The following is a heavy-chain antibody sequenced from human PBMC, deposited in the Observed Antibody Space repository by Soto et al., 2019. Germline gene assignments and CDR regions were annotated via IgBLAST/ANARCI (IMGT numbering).Heavy chain of an antibody. CDR1: GYTLTELS. V-gene: IGHV1-24*01. Sequence: ASVKVSCKVSGYTLTELSMHWVRQAPGKGLERMGGLDPEDGETIYAQKFQGRVTMTEDTSTDTAYMELSSLISEDTAVYYCATMSPITIPGGYYYGMDVWGQGTTVTVSS. D-gene: IGHD3-3*01. J-gene: IGHJ6*02. CDR3: ATMSPITIPGGYYYGMDV. CDR2: LDPEDGET.